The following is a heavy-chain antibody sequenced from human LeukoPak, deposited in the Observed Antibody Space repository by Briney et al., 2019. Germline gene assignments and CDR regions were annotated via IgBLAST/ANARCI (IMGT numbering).Heavy chain of an antibody. D-gene: IGHD2-2*01. CDR2: ISGSGSST. Sequence: GSLRLSCAASGFTFSNYAMSWVRQAPGKGLEWVSSISGSGSSTYYADSVKGRFTISRDNSKNSLYLQMNSLRAEDTAVYYCAKYCVSTSCSNRGAYYGMDVWGQGTTVTVSS. CDR1: GFTFSNYA. CDR3: AKYCVSTSCSNRGAYYGMDV. J-gene: IGHJ6*02. V-gene: IGHV3-23*01.